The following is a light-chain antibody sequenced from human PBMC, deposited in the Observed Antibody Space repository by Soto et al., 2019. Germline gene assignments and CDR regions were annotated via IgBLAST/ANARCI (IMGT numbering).Light chain of an antibody. CDR3: LQDINCPWT. J-gene: IGKJ1*01. V-gene: IGKV1-6*01. CDR1: QGIGNA. CDR2: GAS. Sequence: AIQMTQSPSSLSPSVGDRFTTSFRASQGIGNALGWYQQKPGKRPKVLIYGASNLQSGVPPRFSGSGSGTDFTLSISSLQPEDSATYYCLQDINCPWTFGQGTKVDIK.